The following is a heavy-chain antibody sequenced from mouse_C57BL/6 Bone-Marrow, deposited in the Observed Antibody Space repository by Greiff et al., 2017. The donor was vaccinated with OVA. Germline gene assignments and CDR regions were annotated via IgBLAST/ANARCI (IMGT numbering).Heavy chain of an antibody. CDR1: GFTFSSYA. J-gene: IGHJ1*03. D-gene: IGHD2-12*01. V-gene: IGHV5-4*01. Sequence: EVMLVESGGGLVKPGGSLILSCAASGFTFSSYAMSWVRQSPEKRLEWVATISDGGSYTYYPDNVKGRFTISRDNAKNNQYQQMGQLKSEETAMNYCEREEDSNDGDWYLDVWGTGTTDTVSS. CDR3: EREEDSNDGDWYLDV. CDR2: ISDGGSYT.